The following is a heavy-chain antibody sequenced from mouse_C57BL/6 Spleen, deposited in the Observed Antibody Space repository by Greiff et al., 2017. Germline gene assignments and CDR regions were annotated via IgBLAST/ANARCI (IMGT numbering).Heavy chain of an antibody. CDR1: GYTFTSYW. D-gene: IGHD2-12*01. CDR3: ARAGVLYGYFDY. J-gene: IGHJ2*01. CDR2: IHPNSGST. Sequence: QVQLQQPGAELVKPGASVKLSCKASGYTFTSYWMHWVKQRPGQGLEWIGMIHPNSGSTNYNEKFKSKATLTVDKSSSTAYMQLSSLTSDDSAVYYCARAGVLYGYFDYWGQGTTLTVSS. V-gene: IGHV1-64*01.